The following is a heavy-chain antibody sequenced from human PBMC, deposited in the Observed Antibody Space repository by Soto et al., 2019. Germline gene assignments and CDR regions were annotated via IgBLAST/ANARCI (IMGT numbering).Heavy chain of an antibody. D-gene: IGHD3-9*01. V-gene: IGHV3-11*06. CDR3: ARVLRVYDWLPQGAFDI. J-gene: IGHJ3*02. CDR2: ISGSGSYT. Sequence: QVKLVDSGGDLVKPAGSLRLSCAASGFTFSDYYMSWIRQAPGKGLEWVSYISGSGSYTNYADSVKGRFTISRDNAKKSLSLQMNSLRPEDPAVYYCARVLRVYDWLPQGAFDIWGQGTMVTVSS. CDR1: GFTFSDYY.